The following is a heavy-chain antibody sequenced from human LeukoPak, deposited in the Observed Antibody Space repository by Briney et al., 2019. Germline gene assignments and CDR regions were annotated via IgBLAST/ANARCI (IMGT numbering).Heavy chain of an antibody. D-gene: IGHD3-16*01. CDR1: GYSFSSYW. Sequence: GESLKISCMASGYSFSSYWIAWVRQLPGKGLEWMGIIYPGDSDTRYSPSFQGQVTISADKSISTAYLQWSSLKASDTAMYYCARQDGYALYYFDFWGQGTLVTVSS. CDR3: ARQDGYALYYFDF. CDR2: IYPGDSDT. J-gene: IGHJ4*02. V-gene: IGHV5-51*01.